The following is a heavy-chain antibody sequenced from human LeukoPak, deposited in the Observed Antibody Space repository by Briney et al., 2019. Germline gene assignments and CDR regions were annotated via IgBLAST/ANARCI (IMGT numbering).Heavy chain of an antibody. CDR2: ISGRTGGT. Sequence: GGSLRLSCAASGFTFSTNAMSWVRQAPGKGLEWVSAISGRTGGTYYADSVKGRFTISRDNSKSTLYLQMDSLRAEDTAVYYCAKCGNSGCHLIDYWGQGTLVTVSS. CDR1: GFTFSTNA. D-gene: IGHD5-12*01. J-gene: IGHJ4*02. CDR3: AKCGNSGCHLIDY. V-gene: IGHV3-23*01.